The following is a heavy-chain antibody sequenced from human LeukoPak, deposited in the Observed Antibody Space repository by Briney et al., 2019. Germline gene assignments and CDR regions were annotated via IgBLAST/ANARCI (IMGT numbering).Heavy chain of an antibody. J-gene: IGHJ6*03. CDR2: IYYSGIT. D-gene: IGHD3-9*01. CDR3: ARAGNYDILTGYYFGYYYYYMDV. CDR1: GGSISSSSYY. V-gene: IGHV4-39*02. Sequence: SETLSLTFTVSGGSISSSSYYWGWIRQPPGKGLEQLGSIYYSGITYYNPSLKSRVTVSVDTSKNHFSLKLSSVTAADTAVYYCARAGNYDILTGYYFGYYYYYMDVWGKGTTVTVSS.